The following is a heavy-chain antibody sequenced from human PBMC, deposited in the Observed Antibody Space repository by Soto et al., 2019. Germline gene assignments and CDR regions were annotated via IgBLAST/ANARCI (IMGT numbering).Heavy chain of an antibody. Sequence: SGGSLRLSCAASGFTFSNAWMNWVRQAPGKGLEWVGRIKSKTDGGSRTHYADSVKGRFTISRDNSKNTAYLQMSSLRPEDTAVYYCVKGEYYYDGSAYYPFDYWGQGRMVTVSS. D-gene: IGHD3-22*01. CDR1: GFTFSNAW. CDR3: VKGEYYYDGSAYYPFDY. J-gene: IGHJ4*02. CDR2: IKSKTDGGSRT. V-gene: IGHV3-15*07.